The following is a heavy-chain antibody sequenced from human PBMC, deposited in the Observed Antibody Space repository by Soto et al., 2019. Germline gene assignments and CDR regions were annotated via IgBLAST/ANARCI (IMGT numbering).Heavy chain of an antibody. J-gene: IGHJ4*02. CDR3: AGRWTTAAGLDY. CDR2: IHGGGST. V-gene: IGHV3-53*01. Sequence: VQLVESGGGLIQPGGSLRLSCAASGFSVSNNHMTWVRQAAGKGLEWVSLIHGGGSTYYADSVKGRFTSSRDNSKNTLYLQMDSLRAEDTSIYYCAGRWTTAAGLDYWGQGTLVTVSS. D-gene: IGHD1-1*01. CDR1: GFSVSNNH.